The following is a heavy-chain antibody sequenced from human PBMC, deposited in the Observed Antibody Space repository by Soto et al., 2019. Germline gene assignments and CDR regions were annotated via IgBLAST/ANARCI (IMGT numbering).Heavy chain of an antibody. CDR3: AKDRGSGSYAANYYYYGMDV. D-gene: IGHD3-10*01. CDR2: INWNSGRI. CDR1: GFTFDDYA. V-gene: IGHV3-9*01. Sequence: GGSLRLSCAASGFTFDDYAMHWVRQAPGKGLEWVSGINWNSGRIGYADSVKGRFTISRDNAKTSLYLQMNSLRTEDTALYYCAKDRGSGSYAANYYYYGMDVWGQGTTVTVSS. J-gene: IGHJ6*02.